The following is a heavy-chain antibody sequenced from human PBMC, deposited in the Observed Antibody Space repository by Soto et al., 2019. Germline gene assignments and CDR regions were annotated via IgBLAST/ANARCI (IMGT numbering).Heavy chain of an antibody. CDR2: IYPGDSDT. V-gene: IGHV5-51*01. D-gene: IGHD3-3*01. CDR3: ARQASTIVGVVKDYYYYYGSDV. Sequence: PGESLKISCKGSGYSFTSYWIGWVRQMPGKGLEWMGIIYPGDSDTRYSPSFQGQVTISADKSISTAYLQWSSLKASDTAMYYCARQASTIVGVVKDYYYYYGSDVWGQGATVTVSS. CDR1: GYSFTSYW. J-gene: IGHJ6*02.